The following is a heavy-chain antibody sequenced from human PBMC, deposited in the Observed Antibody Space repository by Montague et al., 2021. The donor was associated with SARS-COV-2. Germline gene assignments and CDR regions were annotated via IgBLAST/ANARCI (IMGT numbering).Heavy chain of an antibody. V-gene: IGHV4-39*07. CDR1: GGSISSSSYY. J-gene: IGHJ6*02. CDR2: IYYSGST. CDR3: ARDTRITMIVVVRGYGMDV. Sequence: SDTLSLTCTVSGGSISSSSYYWGWIRQPPGKGLEWIGSIYYSGSTYYNPSLKSRVTISVDTSKNQFSLKLSSVTAADTAVYYCARDTRITMIVVVRGYGMDVWGQGTTVTVSS. D-gene: IGHD3-22*01.